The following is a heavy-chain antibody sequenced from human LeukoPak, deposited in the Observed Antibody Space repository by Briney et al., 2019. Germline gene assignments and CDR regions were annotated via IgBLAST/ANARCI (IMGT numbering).Heavy chain of an antibody. CDR2: IYDCGST. J-gene: IGHJ4*02. CDR3: ARQSISGSSLSYFDY. D-gene: IGHD3-22*01. CDR1: GGSISSYY. V-gene: IGHV4-59*01. Sequence: PSETLSLTCTVSGGSISSYYWSWIRQPPGKGLEWIGNIYDCGSTNYNPSLKSRLTISVDTSKNQCSLKLSSVTAADTAVYYCARQSISGSSLSYFDYWGQGTLVNVSS.